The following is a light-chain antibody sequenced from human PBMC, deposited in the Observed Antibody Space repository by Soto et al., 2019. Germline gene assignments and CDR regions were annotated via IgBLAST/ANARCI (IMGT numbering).Light chain of an antibody. CDR2: GAS. CDR3: QQGSSFPLT. CDR1: QSVSNNY. J-gene: IGKJ4*01. V-gene: IGKV3-20*01. Sequence: EIVLTQSPGTLSLSPGERATLSCRASQSVSNNYLAWYQQKPGQAPRLLIYGASNRATGIPDRFSGSGSGTDFTLTISGLQPEDFATYYCQQGSSFPLTFGGGTKVYIK.